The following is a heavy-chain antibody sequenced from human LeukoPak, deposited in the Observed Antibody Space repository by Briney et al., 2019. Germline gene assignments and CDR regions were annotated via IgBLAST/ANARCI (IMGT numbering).Heavy chain of an antibody. CDR3: ERNPVYGRTGRGAINY. J-gene: IGHJ4*02. CDR1: GVSFSGYY. Sequence: SQTLSLTCAVYGVSFSGYYWSWIRQPPGKGLEWIVEINHSGSTNYNPSLKSRVTISLYTSKKQFSLKISDVTAADTAVYYCERNPVYGRTGRGAINYWGQGTLVTVSP. D-gene: IGHD1-1*01. CDR2: INHSGST. V-gene: IGHV4-34*01.